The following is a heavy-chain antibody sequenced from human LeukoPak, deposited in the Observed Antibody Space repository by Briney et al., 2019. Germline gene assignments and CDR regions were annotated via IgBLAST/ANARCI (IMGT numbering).Heavy chain of an antibody. CDR1: GYILTSYV. CDR3: ARDRCSGGSCYTSPFDY. D-gene: IGHD2-15*01. Sequence: ASVKVSCKASGYILTSYVMHWVHQAPGQRLEWMGWINAGNGNTKYSQKFQGRVTITRDTSASTAYMELSSLRSEDTAVYYRARDRCSGGSCYTSPFDYWGQGTLVTVSS. V-gene: IGHV1-3*01. CDR2: INAGNGNT. J-gene: IGHJ4*02.